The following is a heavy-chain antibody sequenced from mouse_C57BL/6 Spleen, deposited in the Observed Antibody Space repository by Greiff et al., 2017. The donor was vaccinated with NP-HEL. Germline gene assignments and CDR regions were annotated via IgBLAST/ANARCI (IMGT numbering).Heavy chain of an antibody. CDR1: GYTFTSYW. CDR3: ARSEGITTVVAPYYYAMDY. V-gene: IGHV1-69*01. Sequence: VQLKQPGAELVMPGASVKLSCKASGYTFTSYWMHWVKQRPGQGLEWIGEIDPSDSYTNYNQKFKGKSTFTVDKSSSTAYMQLSSLTSEDSAVYYCARSEGITTVVAPYYYAMDYWGQGTSVTVSS. D-gene: IGHD1-1*01. J-gene: IGHJ4*01. CDR2: IDPSDSYT.